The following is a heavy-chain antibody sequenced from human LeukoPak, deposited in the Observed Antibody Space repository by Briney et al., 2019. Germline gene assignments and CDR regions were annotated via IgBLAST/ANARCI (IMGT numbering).Heavy chain of an antibody. CDR3: ARDPHDCSSTSCYNY. CDR2: INSDGSST. D-gene: IGHD2-2*02. V-gene: IGHV3-74*01. J-gene: IGHJ4*02. Sequence: GGSLRLSCAASGFTFSSYWMHWVRHAPGKGLVWVSRINSDGSSTSYADSVKGRFTISRDNAKNTLYLQMNSLRAEDTAVYYCARDPHDCSSTSCYNYWGQGTLVTVSS. CDR1: GFTFSSYW.